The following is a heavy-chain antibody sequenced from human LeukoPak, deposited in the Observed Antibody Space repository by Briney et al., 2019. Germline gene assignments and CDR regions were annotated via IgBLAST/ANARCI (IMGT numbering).Heavy chain of an antibody. CDR1: GFTFSDYS. Sequence: AGGSLRLSCAASGFTFSDYSFNWARQAPGKGLEWVSSISSSSSYKYYADSLKGRFTISRDNAKNSLYLQVNSLRAEDTAVYYCARINDSYHLDFWGHGTLVTVSS. J-gene: IGHJ4*01. CDR2: ISSSSSYK. V-gene: IGHV3-21*01. CDR3: ARINDSYHLDF. D-gene: IGHD3-3*02.